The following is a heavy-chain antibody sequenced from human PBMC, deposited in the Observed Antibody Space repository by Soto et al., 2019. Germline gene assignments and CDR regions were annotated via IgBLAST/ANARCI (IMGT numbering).Heavy chain of an antibody. V-gene: IGHV3-30*04. CDR1: KFTFRTYV. D-gene: IGHD3-22*01. Sequence: QVQLVESGGGVVQPERSQRLSCAASKFTFRTYVMHWVRQAPGKGLEWVALISFDGSNKYYADSVKGRFTISRDNSKNTMYLQMNSLRPEDTPVYYCAREMIPMIMGGMSAMDVWGQGTTVTVSS. J-gene: IGHJ6*02. CDR3: AREMIPMIMGGMSAMDV. CDR2: ISFDGSNK.